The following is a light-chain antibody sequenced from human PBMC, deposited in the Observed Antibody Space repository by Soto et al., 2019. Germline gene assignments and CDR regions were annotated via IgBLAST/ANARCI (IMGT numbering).Light chain of an antibody. V-gene: IGKV3-15*01. CDR2: GAS. Sequence: EIVMTQSPATLSVSPGERATLSCRASQSVSGSLAWYQQKPGQAPRLLIYGASTRATGIPARFSGSGSGTEFTLTNNSLQSEDFAVYYCQPYNDWPPWTFGQGTKVESK. CDR1: QSVSGS. CDR3: QPYNDWPPWT. J-gene: IGKJ1*01.